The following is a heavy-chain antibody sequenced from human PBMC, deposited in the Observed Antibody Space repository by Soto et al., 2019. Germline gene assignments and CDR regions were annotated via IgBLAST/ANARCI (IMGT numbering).Heavy chain of an antibody. J-gene: IGHJ4*02. D-gene: IGHD2-15*01. CDR1: GGSISSYY. Sequence: SETLSLTCTVSGGSISSYYWSWIRQPPGKGLEWIGYIYYSGSTNYNPSLKGRVTISVDTSKNQFSLKLSSVTAADTAVYYCARRGGCSGGGCYAFRGQGTSVPVSS. CDR3: ARRGGCSGGGCYAF. CDR2: IYYSGST. V-gene: IGHV4-59*08.